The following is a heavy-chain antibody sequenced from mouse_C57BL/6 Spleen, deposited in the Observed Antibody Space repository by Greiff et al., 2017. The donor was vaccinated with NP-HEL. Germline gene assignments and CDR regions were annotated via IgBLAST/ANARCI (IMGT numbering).Heavy chain of an antibody. CDR1: GYTFTSYW. CDR3: ARSGGNPYFDY. J-gene: IGHJ2*01. D-gene: IGHD2-1*01. V-gene: IGHV1-50*01. Sequence: QVQLQQPGAELVKPGASVKLSCKASGYTFTSYWMQWVKQRPGQGLEWIGEIDPSDSYTNYNQKFKGKATLTVDTSSSTAYMQLSSLTSEDSAVYYCARSGGNPYFDYWGQGTTLTVSS. CDR2: IDPSDSYT.